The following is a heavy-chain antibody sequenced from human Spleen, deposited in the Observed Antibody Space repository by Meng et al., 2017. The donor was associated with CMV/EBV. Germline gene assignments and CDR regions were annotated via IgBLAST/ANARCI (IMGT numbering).Heavy chain of an antibody. CDR2: INPNSGDT. D-gene: IGHD2-2*01. V-gene: IGHV1-2*02. CDR1: GYTFTGYF. Sequence: ASVKVSCKASGYTFTGYFMHWVRQAPGQGLEWVGWINPNSGDTNYAQKFQGRVTMTRDTSTSTVYMELSSLRSEDTAVYYCARDEGPIVVVPAAWASYGMDVWGQGTTVTVSS. CDR3: ARDEGPIVVVPAAWASYGMDV. J-gene: IGHJ6*02.